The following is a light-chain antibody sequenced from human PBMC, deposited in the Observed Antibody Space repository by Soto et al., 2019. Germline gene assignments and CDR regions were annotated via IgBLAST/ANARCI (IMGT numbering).Light chain of an antibody. CDR3: CSYAAPPPLV. CDR1: SSDVGIYNY. V-gene: IGLV2-11*01. Sequence: QSALTQPRSVSGSPGQSVTISCTGTSSDVGIYNYVSWYQHHPGKAPKLIIYDVIKRPSGVPDRFSGSKSGITASLTISGLQADDEADYYCCSYAAPPPLVFGGGTKLTVL. J-gene: IGLJ3*02. CDR2: DVI.